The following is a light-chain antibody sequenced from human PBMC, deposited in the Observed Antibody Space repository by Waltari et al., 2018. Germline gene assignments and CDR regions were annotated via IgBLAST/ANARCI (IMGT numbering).Light chain of an antibody. J-gene: IGLJ2*01. CDR2: NDN. CDR1: TIGGQS. V-gene: IGLV3-21*01. CDR3: QVWDSSSDRVI. Sequence: SYVLTQAPSVSVAPGKTAKISCGAYTIGGQSVQWYQQKSGQAPCAVIWNDNKRPSGIPERFSGSNFGNTATLTISRVEGGDEADYYCQVWDSSSDRVIFGGGTKLSVL.